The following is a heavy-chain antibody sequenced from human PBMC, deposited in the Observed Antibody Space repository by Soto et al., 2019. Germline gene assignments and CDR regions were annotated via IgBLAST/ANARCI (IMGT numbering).Heavy chain of an antibody. D-gene: IGHD3-9*01. Sequence: QVQLVQSGAEVKKPGASVKVSCEASGYSFIDYYIHWVRQSPGQGFEWMGRISPKSGGTNYAQKFEGRVTMTWDTSLNTAYMELRSLKSDDAAVYYCARPPGYISDWYYFDLWGQGTRVTVSS. CDR1: GYSFIDYY. J-gene: IGHJ4*02. CDR2: ISPKSGGT. CDR3: ARPPGYISDWYYFDL. V-gene: IGHV1-2*02.